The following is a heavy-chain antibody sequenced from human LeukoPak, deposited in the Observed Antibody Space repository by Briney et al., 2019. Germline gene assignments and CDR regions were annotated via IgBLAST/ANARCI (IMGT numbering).Heavy chain of an antibody. V-gene: IGHV3-53*04. J-gene: IGHJ4*02. CDR1: GLTFSNYA. CDR3: ARGSVALGDY. Sequence: GGSLRLSCAASGLTFSNYAMSWVRQAPGKGLEWVSVIYSGGSTYYADSVKGRFTISRHNSKNTLYLQMNSLRAEDTAVYYCARGSVALGDYWGQGTLVTVSS. D-gene: IGHD3-16*01. CDR2: IYSGGST.